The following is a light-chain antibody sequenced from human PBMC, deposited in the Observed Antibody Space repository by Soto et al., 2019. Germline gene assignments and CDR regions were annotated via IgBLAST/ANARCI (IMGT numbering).Light chain of an antibody. V-gene: IGKV3-15*01. J-gene: IGKJ1*01. CDR2: RPS. CDR1: ESVTTN. Sequence: EIVMTQSPATLSVSPGESVTLSCRASESVTTNLAWYQQKPGQAPRLLVYRPSTRATGIPDRFSAGGSGTEFSLTISSLQSEDFAVYICQQYNDWPPRWTFGQGTKVEIK. CDR3: QQYNDWPPRWT.